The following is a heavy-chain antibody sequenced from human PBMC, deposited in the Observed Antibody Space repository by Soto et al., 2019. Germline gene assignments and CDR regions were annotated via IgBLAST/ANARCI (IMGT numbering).Heavy chain of an antibody. D-gene: IGHD1-7*01. CDR2: ISSNGVGT. J-gene: IGHJ6*03. CDR1: GFTFSNYA. Sequence: PGGSLRLSCAASGFTFSNYAMDWVRQAPGKVLEYVSGISSNGVGTYYANSVKDRFTISRDNSKNTLYLQMGSLRAEDMAVYYCARRGNSDSYYMYGWEKGPSDTVSS. V-gene: IGHV3-64*01. CDR3: ARRGNSDSYYMYG.